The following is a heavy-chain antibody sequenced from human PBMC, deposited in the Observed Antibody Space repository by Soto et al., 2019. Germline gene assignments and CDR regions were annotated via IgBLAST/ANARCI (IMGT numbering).Heavy chain of an antibody. D-gene: IGHD2-2*01. CDR3: ARHVPAAGYYYGVDV. Sequence: QVQLVQSGAEVKKPGSSVKVSCKASGGTFSSYAISWVRQAPGQGLEWMGGIISIFGTANYAQKFQGRVTSTADESTSTAYRALSSLRSEDTAVYYCARHVPAAGYYYGVDVWGQGTTVTVSS. J-gene: IGHJ6*02. V-gene: IGHV1-69*12. CDR1: GGTFSSYA. CDR2: IISIFGTA.